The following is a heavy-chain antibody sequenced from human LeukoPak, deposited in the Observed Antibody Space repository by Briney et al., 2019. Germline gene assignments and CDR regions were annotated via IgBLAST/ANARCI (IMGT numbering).Heavy chain of an antibody. CDR2: IYHSGST. V-gene: IGHV4-30-2*06. CDR3: AREVEYSSSHFDY. D-gene: IGHD6-6*01. J-gene: IGHJ4*02. CDR1: GGSISSGGYY. Sequence: SQTLSLTCTVSGGSISSGGYYWSWIRQSPGKGLEWIGYIYHSGSTYYNPSLKSRVTISVDRSKNQFSLKLSSVTAADTAVYYCAREVEYSSSHFDYWGQGTLVTVSS.